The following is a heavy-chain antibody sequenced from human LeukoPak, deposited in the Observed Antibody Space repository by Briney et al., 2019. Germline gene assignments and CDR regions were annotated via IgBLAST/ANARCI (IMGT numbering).Heavy chain of an antibody. CDR3: ARDGYNPIDY. CDR2: IYYSGST. J-gene: IGHJ4*02. CDR1: GGSISSSSYY. V-gene: IGHV4-39*07. Sequence: SETLSLTCTVSGGSISSSSYYWGWIRQPPGKGLEWIGTIYYSGSTYYNPSLKSRVTISVDASKNQFSLKLSSVTAADTAVYYCARDGYNPIDYWAQGTLVTVSS. D-gene: IGHD5-24*01.